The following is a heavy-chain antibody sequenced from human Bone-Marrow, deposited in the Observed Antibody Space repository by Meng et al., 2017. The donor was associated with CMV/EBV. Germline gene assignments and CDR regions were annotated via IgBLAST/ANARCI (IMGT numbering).Heavy chain of an antibody. Sequence: GESLKISCAASGFTFTTYSMNWVRQAPGKGLEWVSSISSSGDDMYYADSVKGRFTISRDNAKNSLYLQMSSLRAEDTAIYYCARGQPRTSNWYFDLWGRGTLVTVSS. CDR2: ISSSGDDM. J-gene: IGHJ2*01. CDR3: ARGQPRTSNWYFDL. V-gene: IGHV3-21*01. CDR1: GFTFTTYS. D-gene: IGHD1-14*01.